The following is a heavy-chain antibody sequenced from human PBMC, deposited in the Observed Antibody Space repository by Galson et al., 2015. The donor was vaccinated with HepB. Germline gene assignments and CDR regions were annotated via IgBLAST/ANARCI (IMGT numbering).Heavy chain of an antibody. CDR1: GFIFSSYA. CDR3: VKALEYSSR. Sequence: SLRLSCAASGFIFSSYAMNWVRQAPGKGLEWVSSISRNGDNAYYADSVKGRFTISRDNSKNTVYMGMNSLRVEDTAVYYCVKALEYSSRWGQGTLVTVSS. CDR2: ISRNGDNA. V-gene: IGHV3-23*01. D-gene: IGHD3-22*01. J-gene: IGHJ4*02.